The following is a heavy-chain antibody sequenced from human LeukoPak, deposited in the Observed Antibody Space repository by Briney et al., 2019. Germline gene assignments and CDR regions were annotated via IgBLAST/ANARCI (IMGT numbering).Heavy chain of an antibody. CDR3: AKDLWYSSGWYWDY. V-gene: IGHV3-30*02. CDR2: IRSDGSNK. J-gene: IGHJ4*02. Sequence: GGSLRLSCATSGFAFSGYGMHWVRQAPGKVLEWVAFIRSDGSNKYYADSVKGRFTISRDNSKNTLYLQMNSLRAEDTAVYYCAKDLWYSSGWYWDYWGQGTLVTVSS. CDR1: GFAFSGYG. D-gene: IGHD6-19*01.